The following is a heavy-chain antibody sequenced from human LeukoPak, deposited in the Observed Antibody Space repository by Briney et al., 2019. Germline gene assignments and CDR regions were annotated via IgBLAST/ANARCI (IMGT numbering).Heavy chain of an antibody. CDR1: GYTFTSYF. CDR2: INPNGGSA. Sequence: ASVKVSCKASGYTFTSYFMHWVRQAPGQGLEWMGVINPNGGSANYAQRFQGRATMTRDTSTSTLYMELSSLRSEDTAMYFCTREDSVAASYDHWGQGTLVTVSS. CDR3: TREDSVAASYDH. J-gene: IGHJ4*02. D-gene: IGHD6-19*01. V-gene: IGHV1-46*01.